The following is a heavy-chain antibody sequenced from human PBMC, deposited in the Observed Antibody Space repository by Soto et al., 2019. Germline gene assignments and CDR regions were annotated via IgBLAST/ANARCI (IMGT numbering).Heavy chain of an antibody. V-gene: IGHV1-18*01. CDR3: AETLGFCSGGVCYENWFAP. Sequence: QVQLVQSGPEVKKPGASVKVSCTASGYTSTSYGITWVRQAPGQGLEWMGWNSSYNGNTNYAQKLQGRVTMTTDTSTSTAYMELRSLRSDDTAVYYCAETLGFCSGGVCYENWFAPWGQGTLVTVSS. CDR1: GYTSTSYG. D-gene: IGHD2-15*01. J-gene: IGHJ5*02. CDR2: NSSYNGNT.